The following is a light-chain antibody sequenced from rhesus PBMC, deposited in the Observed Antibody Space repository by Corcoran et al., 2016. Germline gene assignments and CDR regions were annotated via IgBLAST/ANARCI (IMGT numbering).Light chain of an antibody. CDR1: QGISSW. J-gene: IGKJ1*01. V-gene: IGKV1-22*01. CDR3: QQYRSRPWT. CDR2: KAS. Sequence: DIQMTQSPSSLSASVGDTVTITCRACQGISSWLAWYQQKPGKAPKLLIYKASSLQSGVPSRLCGSGSGTDFNLAISRLQSEDFETYYCQQYRSRPWTFGQGTKVEI.